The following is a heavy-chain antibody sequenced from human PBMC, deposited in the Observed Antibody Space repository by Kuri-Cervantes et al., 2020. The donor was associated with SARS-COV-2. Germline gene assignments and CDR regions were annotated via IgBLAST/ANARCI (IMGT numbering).Heavy chain of an antibody. Sequence: GGSLRLSCAASGFTFSSYAMSWVRQAPGKGLEWVSYISSSSSTIYYADSVKGRFTISRDNAKNSLYLQMNSLRDEDTAVYYCASIYDSSGYYSYYYYYGMDVWGQGTTVTVSS. V-gene: IGHV3-48*02. CDR2: ISSSSSTI. D-gene: IGHD3-22*01. CDR3: ASIYDSSGYYSYYYYYGMDV. CDR1: GFTFSSYA. J-gene: IGHJ6*02.